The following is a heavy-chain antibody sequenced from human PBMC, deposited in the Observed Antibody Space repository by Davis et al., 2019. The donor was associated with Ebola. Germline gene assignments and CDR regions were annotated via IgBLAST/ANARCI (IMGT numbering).Heavy chain of an antibody. CDR3: ARGDRDDYVWGSYRRYFDY. V-gene: IGHV3-48*03. CDR1: GFTFSSYE. D-gene: IGHD3-16*02. CDR2: ISSSGSTI. Sequence: PGGSLRLSCVASGFTFSSYEMNWVRQAPGKGPEWLSYISSSGSTIYYADSVKGRFTISRDNAKNSLYLQMNSLRAEDTAVYYCARGDRDDYVWGSYRRYFDYWGQGTLVTVSS. J-gene: IGHJ4*02.